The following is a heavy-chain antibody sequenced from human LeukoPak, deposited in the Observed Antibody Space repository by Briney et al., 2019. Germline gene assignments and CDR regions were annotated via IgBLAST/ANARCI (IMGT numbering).Heavy chain of an antibody. CDR1: GGSFSGYY. CDR3: ARGQSDCSGGSCSYYFDY. CDR2: INHSGST. Sequence: SETLSLTCAVYGGSFSGYYWSWIRQPPGKGLEWIGEINHSGSTNYNPSLKSRVTISVDTSKNQFSLKLSSVTAAYTAVYYCARGQSDCSGGSCSYYFDYWGQGTLVTVSS. D-gene: IGHD2-15*01. J-gene: IGHJ4*02. V-gene: IGHV4-34*01.